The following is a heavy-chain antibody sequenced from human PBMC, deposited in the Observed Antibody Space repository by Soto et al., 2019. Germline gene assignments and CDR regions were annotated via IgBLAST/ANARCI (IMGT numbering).Heavy chain of an antibody. D-gene: IGHD2-2*01. CDR2: ISAYNGNT. CDR3: ARGPVVPAANNWFDP. V-gene: IGHV1-18*01. CDR1: CYTFTSYG. J-gene: IGHJ5*02. Sequence: ASVKVACKASCYTFTSYGISWVRQAPGQGLEWMGWISAYNGNTNYAQKLQGRVTMTTDTSTSTAYMELRSLRSDDTAVYYCARGPVVPAANNWFDPWGQGTLVTVS.